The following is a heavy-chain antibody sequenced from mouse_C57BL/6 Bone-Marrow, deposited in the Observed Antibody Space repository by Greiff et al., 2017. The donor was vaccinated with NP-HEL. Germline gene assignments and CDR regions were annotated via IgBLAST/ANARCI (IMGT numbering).Heavy chain of an antibody. CDR2: ISNGGGST. D-gene: IGHD2-12*01. CDR1: GFTFSDYY. J-gene: IGHJ3*01. CDR3: ARHEPLYTPFAY. Sequence: EVKLVESGGGLVQPGGSLKLSCAASGFTFSDYYMYWVRQTPEKSLEWVAYISNGGGSTYYPDTVKGRFTISRDNAKNTLYLQMSRLKSEDTAMYYCARHEPLYTPFAYWGQGTLVTVSA. V-gene: IGHV5-12*01.